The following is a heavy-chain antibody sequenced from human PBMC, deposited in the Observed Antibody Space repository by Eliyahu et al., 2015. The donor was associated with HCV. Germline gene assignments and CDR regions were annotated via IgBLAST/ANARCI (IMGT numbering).Heavy chain of an antibody. D-gene: IGHD6-13*01. J-gene: IGHJ4*02. CDR2: IHYTGTT. V-gene: IGHV4-39*01. CDR1: GVSINXGYYY. Sequence: QLQMQESGPGLVKPSETLSLTCTVXGVSINXGYYYWAWIRQSPGKGLEWIGTIHYTGTTFYXPSLNSRVTMSVDTSKNQFSLQLTSLSAADTAVHYCARQTTGAGQWTWDYWGQGVLVTVSS. CDR3: ARQTTGAGQWTWDY.